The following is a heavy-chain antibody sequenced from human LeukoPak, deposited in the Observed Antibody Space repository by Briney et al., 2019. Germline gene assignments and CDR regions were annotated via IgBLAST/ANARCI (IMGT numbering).Heavy chain of an antibody. CDR1: GFTFSSYA. Sequence: SGGSLRLSCAASGFTFSSYAMSWVRQAPGKGLEWVSAISGSGGSTYYADSVEGRFTISRDNSKNTLYLQMNSLRAEDTAVYYCAKLTSSSWYNHYYGMDVWGQGTTVTVSS. D-gene: IGHD6-13*01. J-gene: IGHJ6*02. CDR2: ISGSGGST. V-gene: IGHV3-23*01. CDR3: AKLTSSSWYNHYYGMDV.